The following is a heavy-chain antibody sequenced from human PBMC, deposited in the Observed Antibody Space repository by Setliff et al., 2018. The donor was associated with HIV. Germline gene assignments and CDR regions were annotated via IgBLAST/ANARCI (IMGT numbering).Heavy chain of an antibody. CDR1: GGSISSDSYY. V-gene: IGHV4-39*01. J-gene: IGHJ6*03. Sequence: PSETLSLTCTVSGGSISSDSYYWGWIRQPPGKGLEWLGSFYYSGSTYYNPSLKSRVTISVDTSRNQFSLKLSSVTAADTAVYYCARGGGTSSPIDYHYYIDVWGKGTTVTVSS. CDR3: ARGGGTSSPIDYHYYIDV. CDR2: FYYSGST. D-gene: IGHD6-6*01.